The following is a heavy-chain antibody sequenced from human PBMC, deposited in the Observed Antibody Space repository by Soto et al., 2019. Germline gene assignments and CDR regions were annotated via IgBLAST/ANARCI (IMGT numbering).Heavy chain of an antibody. V-gene: IGHV3-7*01. J-gene: IGHJ2*01. CDR3: VRIDTPVGVYWDFDL. Sequence: EVQLVESGGGLVQPGGSLRLSCAASGFSFSRYWMSWVRQAPGKGLERVANIKRDGSEKYYVDSVKGRFSISRDNVKNALYLQLDYLRAEDTAVYYCVRIDTPVGVYWDFDLWWRGTLVTVSS. D-gene: IGHD5-18*01. CDR1: GFSFSRYW. CDR2: IKRDGSEK.